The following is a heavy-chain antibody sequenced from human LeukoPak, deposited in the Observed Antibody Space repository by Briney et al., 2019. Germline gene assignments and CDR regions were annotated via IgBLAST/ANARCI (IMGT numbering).Heavy chain of an antibody. CDR1: GGSISSGDYY. V-gene: IGHV4-30-4*01. J-gene: IGHJ3*02. CDR2: IYYSGST. CDR3: ASLSYYYDSSGYYGYDAFDI. Sequence: SETLSLTCTVSGGSISSGDYYWSWIRQPPGKGLEWIGYIYYSGSTYYNPSLKSRVTISVDTSKNQFSLKLSSVTAADTAVYYCASLSYYYDSSGYYGYDAFDIWGQGTMVTVSS. D-gene: IGHD3-22*01.